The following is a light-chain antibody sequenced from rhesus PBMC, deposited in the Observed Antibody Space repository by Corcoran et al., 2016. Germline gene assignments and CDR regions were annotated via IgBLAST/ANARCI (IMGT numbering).Light chain of an antibody. CDR1: ENVHNY. J-gene: IGKJ3*01. CDR3: QHRFGTPFT. Sequence: DIQMTQSPSSLSASVGDRVTITCRASENVHNYLHWYQRRPRKAPKLLIYQASTLQSGVPSRFSGSGSGTDFTLTISSLQPEDLATYYCQHRFGTPFTFGPGTKLDVK. CDR2: QAS. V-gene: IGKV1-74*01.